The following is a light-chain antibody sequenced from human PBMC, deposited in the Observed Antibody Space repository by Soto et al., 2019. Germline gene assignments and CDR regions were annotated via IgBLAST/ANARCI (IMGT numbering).Light chain of an antibody. Sequence: QSVLTQPPSVSAAPGQKVTISCSGSSFNIGSSSVFWYQQLPGAAPKVLIYGNDRRPSGIPDRFSGSKSGTSATLGITGLQTGDEADYYCETWDSSLSAHVFGGGTKLTV. J-gene: IGLJ2*01. CDR3: ETWDSSLSAHV. CDR1: SFNIGSSS. CDR2: GND. V-gene: IGLV1-51*02.